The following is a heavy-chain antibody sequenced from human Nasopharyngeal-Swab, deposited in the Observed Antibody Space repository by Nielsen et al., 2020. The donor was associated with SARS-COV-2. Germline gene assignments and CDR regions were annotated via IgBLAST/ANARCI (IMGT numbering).Heavy chain of an antibody. CDR2: INWNGGST. CDR1: GFTFDDYD. Sequence: GGSLKLSCAASGFTFDDYDMSWVRQRPGKGLEWVSAINWNGGSTGYADSVKGRFTISRDNAKNSLYLQMNNLSAEDTALYYCARDFDYGNTWPLGYWGQGTLVTVSS. CDR3: ARDFDYGNTWPLGY. J-gene: IGHJ4*02. V-gene: IGHV3-20*04. D-gene: IGHD4/OR15-4a*01.